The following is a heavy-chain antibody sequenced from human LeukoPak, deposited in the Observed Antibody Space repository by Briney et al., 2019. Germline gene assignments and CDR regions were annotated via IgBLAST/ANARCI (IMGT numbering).Heavy chain of an antibody. Sequence: SVKVSCKASGGTFSSYAISWVRQAPGQGLEWMGGIIPIFGTANYAQKFQGRVTITADKSTSTAYMELSSLRSEDTAVYYCARRYSYADNWFDPWGQGTLVTVSS. CDR3: ARRYSYADNWFDP. CDR1: GGTFSSYA. D-gene: IGHD5-18*01. J-gene: IGHJ5*02. CDR2: IIPIFGTA. V-gene: IGHV1-69*06.